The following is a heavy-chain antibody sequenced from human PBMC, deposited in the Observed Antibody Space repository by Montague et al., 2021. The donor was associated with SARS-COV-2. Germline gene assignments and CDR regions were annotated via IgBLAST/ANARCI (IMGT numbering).Heavy chain of an antibody. Sequence: SLRLSGAASGFTFSSYSMNWVRQAPGKGLEWVSSISSSSSSYIYYADSVKGRFTISRDNAKNSLYLQMNSLRAEDTAVYYCARDARYDFWSGYYFDYWGQGTLVTVSS. J-gene: IGHJ4*02. D-gene: IGHD3-3*01. CDR1: GFTFSSYS. V-gene: IGHV3-21*01. CDR3: ARDARYDFWSGYYFDY. CDR2: ISSSSSSYI.